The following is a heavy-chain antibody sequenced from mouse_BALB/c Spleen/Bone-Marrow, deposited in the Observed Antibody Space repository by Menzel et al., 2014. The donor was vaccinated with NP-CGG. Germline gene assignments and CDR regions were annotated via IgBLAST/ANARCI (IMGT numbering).Heavy chain of an antibody. CDR1: GYTFTSYY. V-gene: IGHV1S16*01. CDR2: INPSNGGT. J-gene: IGHJ4*01. CDR3: TIPPIFYAMDY. Sequence: QVQLQQSGAELVKPGASVKLSCKASGYTFTSYYMYWVKQRPGQGLEWIGEINPSNGGTNFNEKFKNKATLTVDKSSSTAYMQLSSLTSEDSAVYYCTIPPIFYAMDYWGQGTSVTVSS.